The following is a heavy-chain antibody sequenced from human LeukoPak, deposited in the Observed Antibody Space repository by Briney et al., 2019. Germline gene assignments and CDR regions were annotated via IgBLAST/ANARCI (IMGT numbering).Heavy chain of an antibody. D-gene: IGHD2-21*01. V-gene: IGHV3-21*01. CDR1: GFILSTNS. CDR3: ARGFQCHGECYFDAIDI. J-gene: IGHJ3*02. Sequence: GGSLRLSCAASGFILSTNSMNWVRQAPGKGLEWVSSISNTGTYTHYADSVKGRFTISRDNAKNTLYLQMNSLRADDTAVYYCARGFQCHGECYFDAIDIWGQGTLVIVSS. CDR2: ISNTGTYT.